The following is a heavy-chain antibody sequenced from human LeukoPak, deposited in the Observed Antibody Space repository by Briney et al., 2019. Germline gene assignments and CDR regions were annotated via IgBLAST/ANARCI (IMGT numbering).Heavy chain of an antibody. D-gene: IGHD3-16*01. CDR3: ARVVGGAYYYYYYMDV. V-gene: IGHV1-18*01. J-gene: IGHJ6*03. Sequence: GASVKVPCKASGYTFTSYGISWVRQAPGQGLEWMGWISAYNGNTNYAQKLQGRVTMTTDTSTSTAYTELRSLRSDDTAVYYCARVVGGAYYYYYYMDVWGKGTTVTVSS. CDR2: ISAYNGNT. CDR1: GYTFTSYG.